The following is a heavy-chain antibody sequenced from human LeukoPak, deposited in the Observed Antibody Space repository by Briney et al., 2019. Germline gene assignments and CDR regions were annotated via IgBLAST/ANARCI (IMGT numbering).Heavy chain of an antibody. D-gene: IGHD2-15*01. Sequence: PSETLSLTCTVSGGSISSYYWSWIRQPPGKGLEWIGYIYYSGSTNYNPSLKSRVTISVDTSKNQFSLKLSSLTAADTAVYYCARTPNVYYYYMDVWGKGTTVTVSS. V-gene: IGHV4-59*01. J-gene: IGHJ6*03. CDR2: IYYSGST. CDR3: ARTPNVYYYYMDV. CDR1: GGSISSYY.